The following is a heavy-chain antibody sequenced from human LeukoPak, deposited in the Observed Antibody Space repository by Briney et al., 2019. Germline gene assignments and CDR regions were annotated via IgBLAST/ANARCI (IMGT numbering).Heavy chain of an antibody. Sequence: GGSLRLSCAASGFTFSTFSMHWVRQAPGKGLEYVSAINPNGDNTYYANSVQGRFTISRDNSKNTLYLQMASLRGEDMAVYYCARDRCSGNRCWRYFDYWGQGTLVTVSS. CDR1: GFTFSTFS. CDR2: INPNGDNT. J-gene: IGHJ4*02. D-gene: IGHD2-15*01. CDR3: ARDRCSGNRCWRYFDY. V-gene: IGHV3-64*01.